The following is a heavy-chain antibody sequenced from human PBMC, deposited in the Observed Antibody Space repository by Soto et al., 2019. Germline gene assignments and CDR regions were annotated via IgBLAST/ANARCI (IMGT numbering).Heavy chain of an antibody. D-gene: IGHD6-13*01. J-gene: IGHJ6*02. CDR3: AKGRGAAGNKYYYYYYGMDV. Sequence: GGSLRLSCAASGFTFSSYAMSWVRQAPGRGLEWVSAISGSGGSTYYADSVKGRFTISRDNSKNTLYLQMNSLRAEDTAVYYCAKGRGAAGNKYYYYYYGMDVWGQGTTVTVSS. V-gene: IGHV3-23*01. CDR2: ISGSGGST. CDR1: GFTFSSYA.